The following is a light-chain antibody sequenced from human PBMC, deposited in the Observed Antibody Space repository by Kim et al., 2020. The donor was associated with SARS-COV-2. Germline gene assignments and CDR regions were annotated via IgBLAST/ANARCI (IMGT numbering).Light chain of an antibody. CDR2: GPS. J-gene: IGKJ2*01. Sequence: SPGERATLSCRASQSVTSSYVGWYQKKPDQTPRLLIYGPSSSATGVPDRCSGGAGATDFILTISRLEPEDFAVYYCQQYGSSPVTFGQGTKLEI. CDR3: QQYGSSPVT. V-gene: IGKV3-20*01. CDR1: QSVTSSY.